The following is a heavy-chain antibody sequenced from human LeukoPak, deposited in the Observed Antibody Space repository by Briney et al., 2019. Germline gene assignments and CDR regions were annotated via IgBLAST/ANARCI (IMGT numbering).Heavy chain of an antibody. CDR1: GYTLTSYG. V-gene: IGHV1-18*01. J-gene: IGHJ6*02. CDR2: TNTYNGNT. D-gene: IGHD3-10*01. CDR3: ARGGPYGLDYYYGMDV. Sequence: GASVKVSCKASGYTLTSYGISWVRQAPGQELVCMGWTNTYNGNTNYAQNLQGRVTMTIDTSTNTAYMELRSLRSDDTAVYYCARGGPYGLDYYYGMDVWGQGTTVTVSS.